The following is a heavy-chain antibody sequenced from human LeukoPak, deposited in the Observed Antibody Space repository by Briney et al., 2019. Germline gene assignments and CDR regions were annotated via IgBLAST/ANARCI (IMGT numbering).Heavy chain of an antibody. V-gene: IGHV1-18*01. D-gene: IGHD2-2*02. CDR3: ARDLEDIVVVPAAIVCLQH. J-gene: IGHJ1*01. CDR2: ISAYNGNT. CDR1: GYTFTSYG. Sequence: ASVKVSCKASGYTFTSYGISWVRQAPGQGLEWMGWISAYNGNTNYAQKLQGRVTMTTDTSTSTAYMELRSLRSDDTAVYYCARDLEDIVVVPAAIVCLQHWGQGTLVTVSS.